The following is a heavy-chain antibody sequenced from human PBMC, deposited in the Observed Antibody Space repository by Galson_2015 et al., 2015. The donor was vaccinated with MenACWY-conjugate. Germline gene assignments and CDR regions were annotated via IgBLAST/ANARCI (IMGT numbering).Heavy chain of an antibody. CDR3: ARSGGGYSSSWYSHFDY. J-gene: IGHJ4*02. CDR2: INAGNGNT. V-gene: IGHV1-3*01. Sequence: SVKVSCKASGYTFTSYAMHWVRQAPGQRLEWMGWINAGNGNTKYSQKFQGRVTITRDTSTPTAYMELRSLRSDDTAVYYCARSGGGYSSSWYSHFDYWGQGTLVTVSS. CDR1: GYTFTSYA. D-gene: IGHD6-13*01.